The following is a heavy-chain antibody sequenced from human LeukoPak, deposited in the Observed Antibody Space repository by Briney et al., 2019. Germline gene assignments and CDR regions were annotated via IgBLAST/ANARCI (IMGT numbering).Heavy chain of an antibody. Sequence: AGGSLRLSCAGSGFTFSTYTMNWVRQAPGKGLEWVSSISRYGAYIYYADSVKGRFTISRDDATNSLFLEMNSLRVKDTAMYYCAREGVVTPDYWGQGTLVTVSS. CDR3: AREGVVTPDY. J-gene: IGHJ4*02. CDR2: ISRYGAYI. D-gene: IGHD3-10*01. CDR1: GFTFSTYT. V-gene: IGHV3-21*01.